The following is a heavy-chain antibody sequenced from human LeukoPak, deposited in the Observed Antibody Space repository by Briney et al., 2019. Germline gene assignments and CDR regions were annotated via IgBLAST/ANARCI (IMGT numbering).Heavy chain of an antibody. D-gene: IGHD2-15*01. CDR1: GFTFNNAW. CDR3: AKEKNDCSGGSCYGTASYYFDY. J-gene: IGHJ4*02. Sequence: GGSLRLSCAASGFTFNNAWMSWVRQAPGKGLEWVSGMSGSGGSTYYADSVKGRFTISRETSNNTLYLQMNSLRVEDTAVYYCAKEKNDCSGGSCYGTASYYFDYWGQGTLVTVSS. CDR2: MSGSGGST. V-gene: IGHV3-23*01.